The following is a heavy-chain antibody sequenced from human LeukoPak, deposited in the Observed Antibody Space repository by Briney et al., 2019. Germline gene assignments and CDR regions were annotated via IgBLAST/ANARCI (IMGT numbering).Heavy chain of an antibody. CDR2: ISAYNGNT. D-gene: IGHD3-10*01. CDR3: ARRCSDYYAEVCPTIYAFDI. CDR1: GYTFSSYG. V-gene: IGHV1-18*01. Sequence: ASVKVSCKASGYTFSSYGISWVRQAPGQGLEWMGWISAYNGNTNYAQKLQGRVTMTTDTSTSTAYMELRSLRSDDTAVYYCARRCSDYYAEVCPTIYAFDIWGQGTMVTVSS. J-gene: IGHJ3*02.